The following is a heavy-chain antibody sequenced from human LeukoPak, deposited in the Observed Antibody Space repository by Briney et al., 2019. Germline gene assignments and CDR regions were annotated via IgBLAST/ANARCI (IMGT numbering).Heavy chain of an antibody. CDR1: SVSSYY. CDR3: ARDLSGSYFGH. Sequence: SVSSYYWGWIRQPPGKGLEWVSYISSDSETLYYADSVKGRFTISRDNAKNSLYLEMKSLRAEDTAVYYCARDLSGSYFGHWGQGTLVTVSS. D-gene: IGHD1-26*01. V-gene: IGHV3-11*04. J-gene: IGHJ4*02. CDR2: ISSDSETL.